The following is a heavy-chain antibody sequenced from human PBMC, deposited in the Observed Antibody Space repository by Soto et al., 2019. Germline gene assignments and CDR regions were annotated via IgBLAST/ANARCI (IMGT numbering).Heavy chain of an antibody. V-gene: IGHV3-23*01. CDR3: AKTPNYYDSSGYPVYFDY. J-gene: IGHJ4*02. D-gene: IGHD3-22*01. CDR1: GFTFSSYA. CDR2: ISGSGGST. Sequence: HPGGSLRLSCAASGFTFSSYAMSWVRQAPGKGLEWVSAISGSGGSTYYADSVKGRFTISRDNSKNTLYLQMNSLRAEDTAVYYCAKTPNYYDSSGYPVYFDYWGQGTLVTVSS.